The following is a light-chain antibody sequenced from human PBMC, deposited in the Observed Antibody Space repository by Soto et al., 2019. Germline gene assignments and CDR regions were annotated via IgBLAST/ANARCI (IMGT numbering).Light chain of an antibody. CDR3: QQYGSSGT. CDR1: QSVSNNH. V-gene: IGKV3-20*01. Sequence: EIALTQSPGTLSLSPGERATLSCRASQSVSNNHLAWYQQKPGQAPRLLIYGASNRATGIPDRFSGSGSGTDFTLTISRLEPEDFAVYYCQQYGSSGTFGQGTKVDIK. J-gene: IGKJ1*01. CDR2: GAS.